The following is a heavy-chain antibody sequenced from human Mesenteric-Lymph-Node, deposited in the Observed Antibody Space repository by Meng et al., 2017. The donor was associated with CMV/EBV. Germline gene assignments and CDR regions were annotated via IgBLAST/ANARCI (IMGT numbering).Heavy chain of an antibody. CDR2: INPSGGST. CDR1: GYTFTSYY. V-gene: IGHV1-46*01. Sequence: ASVKVSCKASGYTFTSYYMHWVRQAPGQGLEWMGIINPSGGSTSYAQKFQGRVTMTRDTSASTVYMELSSLRSEDTAVYYCAREHYYDSSGYYGDYWGQGTLVTVSS. D-gene: IGHD3-22*01. J-gene: IGHJ4*02. CDR3: AREHYYDSSGYYGDY.